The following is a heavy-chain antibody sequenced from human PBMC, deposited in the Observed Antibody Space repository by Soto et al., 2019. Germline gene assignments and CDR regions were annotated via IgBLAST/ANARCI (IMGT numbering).Heavy chain of an antibody. D-gene: IGHD3-16*01. CDR2: ISTDNGNT. CDR1: GYSFTSYG. V-gene: IGHV1-18*01. CDR3: ARDVPDTSLCFYYYGMDV. Sequence: QVHLVQSGAEVRKPGASVKVSCKASGYSFTSYGISWVRQAPGQGLEWMGWISTDNGNTNYAHNLQGRVSMTIDPSTSTAYMELWSLGSDDTAVYYCARDVPDTSLCFYYYGMDVWGQGTTVTVSS. J-gene: IGHJ6*02.